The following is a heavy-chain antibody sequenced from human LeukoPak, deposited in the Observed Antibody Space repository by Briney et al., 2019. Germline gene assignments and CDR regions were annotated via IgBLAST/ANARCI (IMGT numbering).Heavy chain of an antibody. J-gene: IGHJ4*02. D-gene: IGHD3-22*01. CDR2: ISAYNGNT. CDR1: GYTFTSYG. CDR3: ARAGSSGYYGRTDY. Sequence: ASVKVSCKASGYTFTSYGFNWVRQAPGQGLEWMGWISAYNGNTNYAQKLQGRVTMTTDTSTSTAYMELRSLRSDDTAVYYCARAGSSGYYGRTDYWGQGTLVTVSS. V-gene: IGHV1-18*01.